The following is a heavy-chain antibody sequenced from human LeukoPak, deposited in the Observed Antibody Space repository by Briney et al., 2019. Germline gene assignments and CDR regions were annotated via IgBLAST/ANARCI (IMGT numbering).Heavy chain of an antibody. CDR2: IWYDGSNK. D-gene: IGHD1-26*01. CDR3: ARDLFGGSYHYYYGMDV. CDR1: GFTFSSYG. Sequence: PGGSLRLSCAASGFTFSSYGMHWVRQAPGKGLEWVAVIWYDGSNKYYADSVKGRFTISRDNSKNTLYLQMNSLRAEDTAVYYCARDLFGGSYHYYYGMDVWGRGTTVTVSS. V-gene: IGHV3-33*01. J-gene: IGHJ6*02.